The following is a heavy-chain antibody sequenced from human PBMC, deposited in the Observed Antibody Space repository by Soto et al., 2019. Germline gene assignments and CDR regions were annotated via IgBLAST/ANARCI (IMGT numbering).Heavy chain of an antibody. J-gene: IGHJ4*02. CDR2: IYYSGST. CDR3: ARGNYYGSGSYVYFDY. CDR1: GGSISSSSYY. V-gene: IGHV4-39*01. D-gene: IGHD3-10*01. Sequence: PSETLSLTCTVSGGSISSSSYYWGWICQPPGQGLEWIGSIYYSGSTYYNPSLKSRVTISVDTSKNQFSLKLSSVTAADTAVYYCARGNYYGSGSYVYFDYWGQGTLVTVSS.